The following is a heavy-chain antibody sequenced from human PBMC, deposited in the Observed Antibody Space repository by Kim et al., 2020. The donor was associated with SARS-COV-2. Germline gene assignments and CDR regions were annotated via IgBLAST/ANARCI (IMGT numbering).Heavy chain of an antibody. J-gene: IGHJ4*02. D-gene: IGHD3-22*01. V-gene: IGHV3-23*01. CDR3: AKVPTMIVVVAYFDY. Sequence: DSVKGRFTISRDNSKNTLYLQMNSLRAEDTAVYYCAKVPTMIVVVAYFDYWGQGTLVTVSS.